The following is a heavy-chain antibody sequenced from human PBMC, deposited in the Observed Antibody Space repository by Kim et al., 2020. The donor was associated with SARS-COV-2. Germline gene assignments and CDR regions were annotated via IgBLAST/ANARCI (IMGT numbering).Heavy chain of an antibody. CDR1: GYAFSDYS. V-gene: IGHV1-2*02. CDR2: INPNTGGA. D-gene: IGHD2-15*01. Sequence: ASVKVSCKASGYAFSDYSIHWVRQAPGQGLEWMGWINPNTGGAHYAQKFQGGVTMTRDTSISTAYMEVTSLKSDDTAVYYCARDWGGFGSSGYFCYWGQGTLVTVSS. CDR3: ARDWGGFGSSGYFCY. J-gene: IGHJ4*01.